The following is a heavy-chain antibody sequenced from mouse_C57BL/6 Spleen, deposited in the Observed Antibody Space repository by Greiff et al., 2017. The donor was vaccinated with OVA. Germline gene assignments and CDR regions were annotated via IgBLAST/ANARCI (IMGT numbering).Heavy chain of an antibody. CDR1: GYTFTDYN. Sequence: VQLQQSGPELVKPGASVKIPCKASGYTFTDYNMDWVKQSHGKSLEWIADINPNNGGTFYNQKFKGKATLTVDNAYSTAYLELRSLTSEDTAVYYCARPHRFGCYFDYWGQGTTLTVSS. CDR2: INPNNGGT. CDR3: ARPHRFGCYFDY. D-gene: IGHD2-2*01. J-gene: IGHJ2*01. V-gene: IGHV1-18*01.